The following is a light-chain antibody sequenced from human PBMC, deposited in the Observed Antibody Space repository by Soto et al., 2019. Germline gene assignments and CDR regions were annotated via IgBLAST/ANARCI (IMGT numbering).Light chain of an antibody. V-gene: IGKV1-5*01. CDR2: DAS. Sequence: DIPMTQSPSTLSASVGDRVVITCRASQSVSIWLAWYQQKPGGTPRLLIYDASSLQSGVPSRFSGSGSGTEFTLTINGLQPDDFATYYCQQYNSFSTWTFGQGTKVDIK. CDR3: QQYNSFSTWT. CDR1: QSVSIW. J-gene: IGKJ1*01.